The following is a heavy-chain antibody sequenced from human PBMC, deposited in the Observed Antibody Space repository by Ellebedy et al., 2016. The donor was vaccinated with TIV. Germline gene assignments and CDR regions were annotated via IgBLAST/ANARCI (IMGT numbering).Heavy chain of an antibody. CDR1: GYTFTSYG. CDR3: ARGTFPVYYYDSSGYRGRYFDY. CDR2: ISAYNGNT. J-gene: IGHJ4*02. D-gene: IGHD3-22*01. V-gene: IGHV1-18*01. Sequence: ASVKVSCKASGYTFTSYGISWVRQAPGQGLEWMGWISAYNGNTNYAQKLQGRVTMTTDTSTSTAYMELRSLRSDDTAVYYCARGTFPVYYYDSSGYRGRYFDYWGQGTLVTVSS.